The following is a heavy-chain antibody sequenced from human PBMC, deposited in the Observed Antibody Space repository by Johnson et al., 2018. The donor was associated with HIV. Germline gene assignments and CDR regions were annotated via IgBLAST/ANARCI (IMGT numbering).Heavy chain of an antibody. Sequence: VQLVESGGGLVKPGGSLRLSCAASGFTFSNAWMSWVRQAPGKGLEWVGRIKSKTDGGTTGYADSVRGRFTISRDNAKNSLYLQMNSLRAEDTALYYCARGVRDSSGYPFAFDVWGQGTMVSVSS. D-gene: IGHD3-22*01. J-gene: IGHJ3*01. V-gene: IGHV3-15*05. CDR1: GFTFSNAW. CDR2: IKSKTDGGTT. CDR3: ARGVRDSSGYPFAFDV.